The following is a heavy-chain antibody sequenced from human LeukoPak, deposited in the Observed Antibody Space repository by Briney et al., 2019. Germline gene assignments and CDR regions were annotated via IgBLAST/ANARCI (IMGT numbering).Heavy chain of an antibody. D-gene: IGHD3-16*02. V-gene: IGHV1-18*01. CDR2: FRAYIVNA. J-gene: IGHJ1*01. Sequence: GAPVKPSDNAVGHTFTSYGLSWGPRAPGHGGEGLGWFRAYIVNAIYAQKLQGRVTMTTDTSTSTAYMELRSLRSDDTAVYYCARGPDLLRLGELSHEMAAEYFQHWGQGTLVTVSS. CDR1: GHTFTSYG. CDR3: ARGPDLLRLGELSHEMAAEYFQH.